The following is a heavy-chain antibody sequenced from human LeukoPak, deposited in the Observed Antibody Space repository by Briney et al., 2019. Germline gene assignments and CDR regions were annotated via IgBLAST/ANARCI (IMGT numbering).Heavy chain of an antibody. CDR1: GGSFSGYY. J-gene: IGHJ6*04. CDR3: ARARDRQYHLPPGMDV. D-gene: IGHD2-2*01. V-gene: IGHV4-34*01. Sequence: SETLSLTCAVYGGSFSGYYWSWIRQPPGKGLEWIGEINHSGSTNYNPSLKSRVTISVDTSKNQFSLKLSSVTAADTAVYYCARARDRQYHLPPGMDVWGKGTTVTVSS. CDR2: INHSGST.